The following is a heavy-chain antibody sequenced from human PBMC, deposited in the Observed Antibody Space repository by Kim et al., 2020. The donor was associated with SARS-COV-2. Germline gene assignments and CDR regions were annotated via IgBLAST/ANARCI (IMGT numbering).Heavy chain of an antibody. Sequence: SVKVSCKASGGTFSSYAISWVRQAPGQGLEWMGGIIPIFGTANYAQKFQGRVTITADESTSTAYMELSSLRSEDTAVYYCASRNSDILTGYYLDAFDIWGQGTMVTVSS. CDR1: GGTFSSYA. CDR2: IIPIFGTA. V-gene: IGHV1-69*13. D-gene: IGHD3-9*01. CDR3: ASRNSDILTGYYLDAFDI. J-gene: IGHJ3*02.